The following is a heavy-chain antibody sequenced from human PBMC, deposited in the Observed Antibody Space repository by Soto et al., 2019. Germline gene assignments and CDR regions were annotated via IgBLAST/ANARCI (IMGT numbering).Heavy chain of an antibody. D-gene: IGHD2-2*01. CDR2: IFYSGNT. CDR3: ARLPGYCSGTSCDYFDY. J-gene: IGHJ4*02. V-gene: IGHV4-30-4*01. CDR1: GGSISSGDNN. Sequence: SETLSLTCTVSGGSISSGDNNWSWIRQPPGKALEWIGSIFYSGNTYYNPSLKSRVTMSADTSKNRFSLKLSSVTAADTAVYYCARLPGYCSGTSCDYFDYWGQGTLVTVSS.